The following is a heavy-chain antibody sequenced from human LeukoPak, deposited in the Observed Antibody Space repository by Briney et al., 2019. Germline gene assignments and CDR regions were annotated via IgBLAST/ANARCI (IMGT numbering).Heavy chain of an antibody. CDR3: AKVPTFSSTSCY. CDR1: GLTFSSYG. D-gene: IGHD2-2*01. CDR2: ISYDGSNK. J-gene: IGHJ4*02. V-gene: IGHV3-30*18. Sequence: PGRSLRLSCAASGLTFSSYGMHWVRQAPGKGLEWVAVISYDGSNKYYADSVKGRFTISRDNSKNTLYLQMNSLRAEDTAVYYCAKVPTFSSTSCYWGQGTLVTVSS.